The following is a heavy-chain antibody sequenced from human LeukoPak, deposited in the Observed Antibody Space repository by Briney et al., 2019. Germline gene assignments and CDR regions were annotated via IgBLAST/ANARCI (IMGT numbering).Heavy chain of an antibody. CDR3: AVWSHFYVRVDAFDA. CDR1: GFSFSSYE. Sequence: GGSLRLSCAASGFSFSSYEMNWVRQAPGKGLEWVSYISRSGDTTYYADSVKGRFTISRDSAENSVDLQMHSLRAEDTAVYYCAVWSHFYVRVDAFDAWGQGTMVTVSS. J-gene: IGHJ3*01. D-gene: IGHD3-3*01. V-gene: IGHV3-48*03. CDR2: ISRSGDTT.